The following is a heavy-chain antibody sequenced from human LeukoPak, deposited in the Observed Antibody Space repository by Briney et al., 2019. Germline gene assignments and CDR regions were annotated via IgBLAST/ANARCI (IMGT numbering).Heavy chain of an antibody. D-gene: IGHD2-2*01. CDR1: GYTFTSYG. V-gene: IGHV1-18*04. Sequence: ASVKVSCKASGYTFTSYGISWVRQAPGQGLEWMGWISAYNGNTNYAQKLQGRVTMTTDTSTSTAYMELRSLRSDGTAVYYCARNEVVPAATPFDYWGQGTLVTVSS. CDR3: ARNEVVPAATPFDY. CDR2: ISAYNGNT. J-gene: IGHJ4*02.